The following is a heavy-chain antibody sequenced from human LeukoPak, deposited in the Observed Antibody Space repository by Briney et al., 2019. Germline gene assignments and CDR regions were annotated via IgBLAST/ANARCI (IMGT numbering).Heavy chain of an antibody. Sequence: PPGGSLRLSCAASRFTFSRYWMHWLRQGPGKGLVWVSRISTDGSSSTYADSVKGRFTISRDNGKNTLYLQMNSLRAEDTAVYYCASYLTSIPSGMDVWGQGTTVIVSS. J-gene: IGHJ6*02. CDR2: ISTDGSSS. CDR3: ASYLTSIPSGMDV. D-gene: IGHD2/OR15-2a*01. V-gene: IGHV3-74*01. CDR1: RFTFSRYW.